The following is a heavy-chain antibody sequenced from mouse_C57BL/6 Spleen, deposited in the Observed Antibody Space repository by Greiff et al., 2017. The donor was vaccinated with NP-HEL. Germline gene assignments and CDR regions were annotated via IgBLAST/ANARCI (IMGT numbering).Heavy chain of an antibody. Sequence: VMLVESGPGLVAPSQSLSITCTVSGFSLTSYAISWVRQPPGKGLEWLGVIWTGGGTNYNSALKSRLSISKDNSKSQVFLKMNSLQTDDTARYYCARSPLYYDYDEWLFDYWGQGTTLTVSS. J-gene: IGHJ2*01. D-gene: IGHD2-4*01. CDR2: IWTGGGT. CDR1: GFSLTSYA. CDR3: ARSPLYYDYDEWLFDY. V-gene: IGHV2-9-1*01.